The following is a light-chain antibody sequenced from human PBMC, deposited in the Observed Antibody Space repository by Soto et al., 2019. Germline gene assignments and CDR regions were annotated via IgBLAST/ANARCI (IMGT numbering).Light chain of an antibody. CDR2: GAS. CDR3: QQYNNWPPWT. CDR1: QSVSSN. Sequence: EIVMTQSPATLSVSPGERATLSCRAGQSVSSNLAWYQQKPGQAPRLVIYGASTRATGIPARFSGSGSGTEFTLTISSLQSEDFAVYYCQQYNNWPPWTFGQGTKVDIK. J-gene: IGKJ1*01. V-gene: IGKV3-15*01.